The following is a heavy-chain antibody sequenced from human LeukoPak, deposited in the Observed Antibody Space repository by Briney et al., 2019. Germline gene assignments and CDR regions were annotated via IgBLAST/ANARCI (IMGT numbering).Heavy chain of an antibody. CDR3: AKGRRGYSYGYDYFDY. CDR1: GFTFSTYS. CDR2: ISSTSSTI. J-gene: IGHJ4*02. D-gene: IGHD5-18*01. Sequence: GGSLRLSCAASGFTFSTYSMNWVRQAPGKGLEWVSCISSTSSTIYYADSVKGRFTISRDNAKDSLYLQMNSLRAEDTAVYYCAKGRRGYSYGYDYFDYWGQGTLVTVSS. V-gene: IGHV3-48*01.